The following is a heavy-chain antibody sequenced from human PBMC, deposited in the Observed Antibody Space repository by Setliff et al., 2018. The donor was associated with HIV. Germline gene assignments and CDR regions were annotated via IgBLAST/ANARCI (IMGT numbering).Heavy chain of an antibody. J-gene: IGHJ3*02. D-gene: IGHD3-10*01. CDR3: ATSAESGFGIHWGVFNI. Sequence: SETLSLTCTVSDDSIKSDNYYWSWVRQPAGKGLEWIGRVYITGRIHYNPSLKSRVSLSIDTSKNQFSLNLKSVTATDTAVYYCATSAESGFGIHWGVFNIWGQGTRVTVSS. CDR2: VYITGRI. V-gene: IGHV4-61*02. CDR1: DDSIKSDNYY.